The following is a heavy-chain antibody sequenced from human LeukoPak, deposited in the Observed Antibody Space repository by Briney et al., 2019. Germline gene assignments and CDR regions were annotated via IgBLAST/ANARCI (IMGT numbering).Heavy chain of an antibody. V-gene: IGHV3-9*01. Sequence: PGGSLRLSCAASGFTFDDYAMHWVRQAPGKGLEWVSGISWNSGSIGYADSVKGRFTISRDNAKNSLYLQMNSLRAEDTALYYCAKDMVPAYCGGDCYSGYYYGMDVWGQGTTVTVSS. CDR3: AKDMVPAYCGGDCYSGYYYGMDV. J-gene: IGHJ6*02. D-gene: IGHD2-21*02. CDR2: ISWNSGSI. CDR1: GFTFDDYA.